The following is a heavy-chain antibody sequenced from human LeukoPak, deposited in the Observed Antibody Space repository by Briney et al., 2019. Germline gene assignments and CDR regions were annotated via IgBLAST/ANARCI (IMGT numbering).Heavy chain of an antibody. V-gene: IGHV4-59*08. CDR3: ARHSDCSSTSCYVSY. D-gene: IGHD2-2*01. J-gene: IGHJ4*02. CDR1: GGSISSYY. Sequence: PSETLSLTCTVSGGSISSYYWSWIRQPPGKGLEWIGYIYYSGSTNYNPSLKSRVTISVDTSKNQFSLKLSSVTAADTAVYYCARHSDCSSTSCYVSYWGQGTLVAVSS. CDR2: IYYSGST.